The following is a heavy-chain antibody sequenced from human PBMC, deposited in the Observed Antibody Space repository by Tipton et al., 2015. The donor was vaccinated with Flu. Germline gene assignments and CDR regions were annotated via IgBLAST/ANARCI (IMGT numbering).Heavy chain of an antibody. Sequence: SLRLSCSASGFTFTNYWMSWIRQAPRKGLEWVAHISQDGSEKYYVDSVEGRFTISRDNAKNSLYVQMNSLRVDDTAVYYCARAVGGRDAFWGQGTLVTVSS. D-gene: IGHD1-26*01. CDR1: GFTFTNYW. CDR3: ARAVGGRDAF. J-gene: IGHJ4*02. V-gene: IGHV3-7*03. CDR2: ISQDGSEK.